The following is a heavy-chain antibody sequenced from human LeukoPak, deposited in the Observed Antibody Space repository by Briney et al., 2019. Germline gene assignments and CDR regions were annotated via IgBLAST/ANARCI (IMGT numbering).Heavy chain of an antibody. CDR2: IYHSGET. J-gene: IGHJ4*02. Sequence: SETLSLTCTVSGGSISSYYWSWIRQPPGKGLEWIGNIYHSGETSYNPSLKSRVTISVDTSKNQFSLKLNTVTAADTAVYYCARERFCSGGSCFHYWGQGTLVTVSS. CDR1: GGSISSYY. D-gene: IGHD2-15*01. V-gene: IGHV4-59*12. CDR3: ARERFCSGGSCFHY.